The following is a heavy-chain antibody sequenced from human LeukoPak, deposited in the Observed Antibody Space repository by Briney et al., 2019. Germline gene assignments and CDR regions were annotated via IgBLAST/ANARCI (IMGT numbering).Heavy chain of an antibody. J-gene: IGHJ6*02. Sequence: ASVKVSCKASGYTFTGYNMNWVRQAPGQGLEWMGWINPNSGGTKYAQKFQGRVTMTRDTSISTAYMELSRLRSDDTAMYYCVRDRTTVTTGYYGMDVWGRGTTLTVSS. V-gene: IGHV1-2*02. CDR1: GYTFTGYN. D-gene: IGHD4-17*01. CDR2: INPNSGGT. CDR3: VRDRTTVTTGYYGMDV.